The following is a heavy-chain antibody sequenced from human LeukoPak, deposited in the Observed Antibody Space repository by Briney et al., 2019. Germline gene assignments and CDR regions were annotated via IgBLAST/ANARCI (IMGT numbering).Heavy chain of an antibody. V-gene: IGHV3-48*03. CDR1: GSTFSDYE. CDR2: ISTSGTTI. D-gene: IGHD3-9*01. Sequence: GGSLRLSCAASGSTFSDYEMNWVRQAPGKGLEWISYISTSGTTIYYADSVRGRFTISRDNAKNSLYLQMNSLRAEDTAVYYCARDTVNYDILTGYYSHYGMDVWGQGTTVTVSS. J-gene: IGHJ6*02. CDR3: ARDTVNYDILTGYYSHYGMDV.